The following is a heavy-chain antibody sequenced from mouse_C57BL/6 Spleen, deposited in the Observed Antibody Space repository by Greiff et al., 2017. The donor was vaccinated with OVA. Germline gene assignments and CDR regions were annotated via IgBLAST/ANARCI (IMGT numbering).Heavy chain of an antibody. J-gene: IGHJ3*01. CDR3: VQLRSRIAY. V-gene: IGHV14-4*01. Sequence: QLKESGAELVRPGASVKLSCTASGFNIKDDYMHWVKQRPEQGLEWIGWIDPENGDTEYASKFQGKATITADTSSNTAYLQLSSLTSEDTAVYYCVQLRSRIAYWGQGTLVTVSA. CDR2: IDPENGDT. CDR1: GFNIKDDY. D-gene: IGHD3-2*02.